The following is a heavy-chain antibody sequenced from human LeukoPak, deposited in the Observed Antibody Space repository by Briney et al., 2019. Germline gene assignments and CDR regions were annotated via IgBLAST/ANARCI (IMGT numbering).Heavy chain of an antibody. J-gene: IGHJ6*03. CDR2: IRADAVTT. Sequence: GGSLRLSCATSGFIFSHHGMNWVRQAPGKGLEWVSGIRADAVTTYYADSVKGRFIISRDNSKNTVYLQMNSLRAEDTAVYYCAREHYFYYLDAWGKGTTVTVSS. CDR3: AREHYFYYLDA. CDR1: GFIFSHHG. V-gene: IGHV3-23*01.